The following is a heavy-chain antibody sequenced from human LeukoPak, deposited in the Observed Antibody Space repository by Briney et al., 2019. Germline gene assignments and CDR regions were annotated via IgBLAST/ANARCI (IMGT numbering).Heavy chain of an antibody. Sequence: SETLSLTCTLSGYSISSGYYWGWIRQPPGKGLEWIGSIYHSGSTYYNPSLKSRVTISVDTSKNQFSLKLSSVTAADTAVYYCARFTLLGSFPDAFDIWGQGTMVTVSS. V-gene: IGHV4-38-2*02. J-gene: IGHJ3*02. CDR2: IYHSGST. D-gene: IGHD3-16*01. CDR3: ARFTLLGSFPDAFDI. CDR1: GYSISSGYY.